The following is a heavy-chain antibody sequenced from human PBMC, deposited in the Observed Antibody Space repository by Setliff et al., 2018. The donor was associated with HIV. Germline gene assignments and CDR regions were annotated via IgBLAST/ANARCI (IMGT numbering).Heavy chain of an antibody. J-gene: IGHJ4*02. D-gene: IGHD6-25*01. CDR1: GYSISSGHY. CDR3: ARLAYSSAWPDY. Sequence: PSETLSLTCAVSGYSISSGHYWGWIRQPPGKGLEWIGSIYHSGTTYDNPSLKSRVTISVDRSKMQFSLELKSVTAADTAMYYCARLAYSSAWPDYWGQGTLVTVSS. V-gene: IGHV4-38-2*01. CDR2: IYHSGTT.